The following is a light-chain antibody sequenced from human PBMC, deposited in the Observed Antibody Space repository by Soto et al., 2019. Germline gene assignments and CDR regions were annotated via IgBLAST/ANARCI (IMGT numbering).Light chain of an antibody. CDR1: SSDVGGYNY. CDR2: EVT. CDR3: SSYTSSSTLYD. V-gene: IGLV2-14*01. J-gene: IGLJ1*01. Sequence: QSVLSQPASVSGSPGQSITISCTGTSSDVGGYNYVSWYQQHPGTAPKLMIYEVTNRPSGVSNRFSGSKSGNTASLTISGLQAEDEADYYCSSYTSSSTLYDFGTGTKVTVL.